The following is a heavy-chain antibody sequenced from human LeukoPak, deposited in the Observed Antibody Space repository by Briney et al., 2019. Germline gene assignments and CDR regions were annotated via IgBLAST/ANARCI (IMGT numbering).Heavy chain of an antibody. CDR2: ISSNGATT. V-gene: IGHV3-64*04. J-gene: IGHJ4*02. CDR1: GFTFNRFY. D-gene: IGHD6-13*01. CDR3: AKDLSIAAAGDFDY. Sequence: GGSLRLSCSASGFTFNRFYLHWVRQAPGKGLEFVSHISSNGATTYYADSVKGRFTISRDNSKNTLYLQMNSLRAEDTAVYYCAKDLSIAAAGDFDYWGQGTLVTVSS.